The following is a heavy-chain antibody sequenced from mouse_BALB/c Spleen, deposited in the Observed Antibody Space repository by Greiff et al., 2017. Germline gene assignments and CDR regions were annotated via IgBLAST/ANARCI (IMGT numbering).Heavy chain of an antibody. J-gene: IGHJ2*01. Sequence: VQLQQSGAELVRPGASVTLSCKASGYTFTDYEMHWVKQTPVHGLEWIGAIDPETGGTAYNQKFKGKATLTADKSSSTAYMELRSLTSEDSAVYYCGTTEDWGQGTTLTVSS. CDR2: IDPETGGT. CDR3: GTTED. V-gene: IGHV1-15*01. CDR1: GYTFTDYE. D-gene: IGHD1-1*01.